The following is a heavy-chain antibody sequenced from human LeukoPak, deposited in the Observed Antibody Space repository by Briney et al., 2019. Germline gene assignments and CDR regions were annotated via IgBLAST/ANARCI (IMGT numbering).Heavy chain of an antibody. D-gene: IGHD4-17*01. CDR1: GGTFSSYA. CDR3: AIPNPYSDLLALDY. V-gene: IGHV1-69*13. J-gene: IGHJ4*02. CDR2: IIPIFGTA. Sequence: SVKVSCKASGGTFSSYAISWVRQAPGQGLEWMGGIIPIFGTANYAQKFQGRVTITADESTSTAYMELSSLRSEDTAVYYCAIPNPYSDLLALDYWGQGTLVTVSS.